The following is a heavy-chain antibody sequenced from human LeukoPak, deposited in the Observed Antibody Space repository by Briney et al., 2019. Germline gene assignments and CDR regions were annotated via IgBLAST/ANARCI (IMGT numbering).Heavy chain of an antibody. D-gene: IGHD2-2*01. CDR3: ARAMPSSTYYFDS. CDR1: GFTFTSYY. CDR2: ISVSDGST. J-gene: IGHJ4*02. Sequence: GGSLRLSCAASGFTFTSYYMSWVRQAPGKGLEWVSVISVSDGSTYYADSVRGRFTISRDNSKNTLFLQLNGLRAEDTAIYYCARAMPSSTYYFDSWGQGTLVTVSS. V-gene: IGHV3-23*01.